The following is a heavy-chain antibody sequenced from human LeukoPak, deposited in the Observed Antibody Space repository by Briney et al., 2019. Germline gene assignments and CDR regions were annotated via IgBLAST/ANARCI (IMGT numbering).Heavy chain of an antibody. J-gene: IGHJ4*02. V-gene: IGHV4-30-4*01. D-gene: IGHD1-26*01. Sequence: SETLSLTCTVSGGSISSGGYYWSWIRQLSGKGLEWIGYIYYSGRTYYNPSLKGRVTASVDPSKNQFSLKLSSVTAADTAVYYCARDPGAGSNYWGQGTLVTVSS. CDR2: IYYSGRT. CDR1: GGSISSGGYY. CDR3: ARDPGAGSNY.